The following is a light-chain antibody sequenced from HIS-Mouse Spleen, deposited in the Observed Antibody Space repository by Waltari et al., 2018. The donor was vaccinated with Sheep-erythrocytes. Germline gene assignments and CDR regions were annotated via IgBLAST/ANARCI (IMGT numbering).Light chain of an antibody. Sequence: QSVLTQPPSVSAAPGQKVTISCSGSSSNIGNNYVSWYQQLPGTAPQLRIYDNNKRPSGIPDRCSGSKSGNTASLTISGLQAEDEADYYCCSYAGSYTFVVFGGGTKLTVL. CDR2: DNN. CDR1: SSNIGNNY. CDR3: CSYAGSYTFVV. V-gene: IGLV1-51*01. J-gene: IGLJ2*01.